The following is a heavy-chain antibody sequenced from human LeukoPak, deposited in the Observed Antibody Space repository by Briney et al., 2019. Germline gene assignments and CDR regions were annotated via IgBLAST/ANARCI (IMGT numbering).Heavy chain of an antibody. Sequence: TGGSLRLSCAASGFPFSDYYMTWIRQAPGKGLEWVSYISTSGTTIYYADSMKGRFTISRNNAKNSLYLQMNSLRVEDTAVYYCARDKIVGATYFDYWGQGTLVTVSS. CDR3: ARDKIVGATYFDY. V-gene: IGHV3-11*04. CDR1: GFPFSDYY. CDR2: ISTSGTTI. J-gene: IGHJ4*02. D-gene: IGHD1-26*01.